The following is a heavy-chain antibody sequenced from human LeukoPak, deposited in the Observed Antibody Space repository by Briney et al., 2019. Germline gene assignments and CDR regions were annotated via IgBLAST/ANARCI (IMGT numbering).Heavy chain of an antibody. Sequence: SVMVSCKATGGSVSSYGIGRVRQATGQWLEWMGGSIPIFGTANYAQKFHGRVTITADESTSTAYMELSSLRSEDTAVYYCARDIAAERGYFDYWGQGTLVTVSS. D-gene: IGHD6-13*01. CDR3: ARDIAAERGYFDY. V-gene: IGHV1-69*13. CDR1: GGSVSSYG. CDR2: SIPIFGTA. J-gene: IGHJ4*02.